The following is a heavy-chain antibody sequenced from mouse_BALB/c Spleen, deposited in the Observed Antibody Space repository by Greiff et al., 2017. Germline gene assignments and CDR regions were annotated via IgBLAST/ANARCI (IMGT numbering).Heavy chain of an antibody. CDR2: IDPYNGGT. D-gene: IGHD3-2*01. V-gene: IGHV1S135*01. CDR3: ARSGDSSGTWGFAY. J-gene: IGHJ3*01. Sequence: EVQLQQSGPELVKPGASVKVSCKASGYAFTSYNMYWVKQSHGKSLEWIGYIDPYNGGTSYNQKFKGKATLTVDKSSSTAYMHLNSLTSEDSAVYYCARSGDSSGTWGFAYWGQGTLVTVSA. CDR1: GYAFTSYN.